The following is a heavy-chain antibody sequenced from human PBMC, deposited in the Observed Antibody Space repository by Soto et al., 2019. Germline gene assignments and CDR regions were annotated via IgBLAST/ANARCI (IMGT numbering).Heavy chain of an antibody. Sequence: AETLSLTCAVYCGSFSGYYWSWIRQPPGKGLEWIGEINHSGSTNYNPSLKSRVTISVDTSKNQFSLKLSSVTAADTAVYYCARGLGIAAGPLPVTNAFDIWGQGTMVTV. CDR3: ARGLGIAAGPLPVTNAFDI. D-gene: IGHD6-13*01. CDR1: CGSFSGYY. V-gene: IGHV4-34*01. CDR2: INHSGST. J-gene: IGHJ3*02.